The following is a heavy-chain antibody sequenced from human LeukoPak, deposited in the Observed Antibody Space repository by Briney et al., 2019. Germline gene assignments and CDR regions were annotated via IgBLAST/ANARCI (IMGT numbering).Heavy chain of an antibody. V-gene: IGHV4-59*08. J-gene: IGHJ4*02. Sequence: PSETLSLICTVSGGSISSYYWSWIRQPPGKGLEWIGYIYYSGSTNYNPSLKSRVTISVDTSKNQFSLKLSSVTAADTAVYYCATQESGSYYDYWGQGTLVTVSS. CDR3: ATQESGSYYDY. D-gene: IGHD1-26*01. CDR1: GGSISSYY. CDR2: IYYSGST.